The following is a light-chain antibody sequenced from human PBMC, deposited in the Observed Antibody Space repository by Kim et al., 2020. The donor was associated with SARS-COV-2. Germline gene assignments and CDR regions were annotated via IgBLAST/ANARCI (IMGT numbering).Light chain of an antibody. CDR3: QRFSDYPLT. J-gene: IGKJ4*01. V-gene: IGKV1-9*01. CDR1: QDISSH. CDR2: AAS. Sequence: ASIGDRVTITCRASQDISSHLGWYQQKPGKAPHLLIYAASTLQSGVPSRFSGSGSGTEFTLTISSLQSEDFATYYCQRFSDYPLTFGGGTKVDIK.